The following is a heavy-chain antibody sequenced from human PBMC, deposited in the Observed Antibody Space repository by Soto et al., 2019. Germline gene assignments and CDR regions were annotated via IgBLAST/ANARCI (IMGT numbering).Heavy chain of an antibody. CDR1: GFTFSSYG. Sequence: GGSLXLSCAASGFTFSSYGMHWVRQAPGKGLEWVAVIWYDGSNKYYADSVKGRFTISRDNSKNTLYLQMNSLRAEDTAVYYCARDRYYYGSGSSDDAFDIWGQGTMVTVSS. V-gene: IGHV3-33*01. D-gene: IGHD3-10*01. J-gene: IGHJ3*02. CDR2: IWYDGSNK. CDR3: ARDRYYYGSGSSDDAFDI.